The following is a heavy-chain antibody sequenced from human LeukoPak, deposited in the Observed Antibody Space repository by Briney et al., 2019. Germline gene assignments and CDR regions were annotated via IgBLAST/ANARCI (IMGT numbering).Heavy chain of an antibody. CDR2: IWYDGSNK. CDR1: GFTFSSYG. V-gene: IGHV3-33*01. CDR3: ARDYYDSSGYYIAAVSHQYFQH. D-gene: IGHD3-22*01. J-gene: IGHJ1*01. Sequence: GSLRLSCAASGFTFSSYGMHWVRQAPGKGLEWVAVIWYDGSNKYYADSVKGRFTISRDNSKNTLYLQMNSLRAEDTAVYYCARDYYDSSGYYIAAVSHQYFQHWGQGTLVTVSP.